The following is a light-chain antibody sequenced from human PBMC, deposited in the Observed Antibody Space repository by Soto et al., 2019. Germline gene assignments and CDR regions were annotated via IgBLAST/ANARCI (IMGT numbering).Light chain of an antibody. Sequence: QSALTQPASVSGSPGQSITISCTGTSSDVGGYNYVSWYQQHPGKAPKLMIYDVSNRPSGVSNRCSGSKSGNTASLTISGRQAEDEADWYCSSYTSSSTNVVFGGGTQLTV. J-gene: IGLJ2*01. CDR2: DVS. CDR3: SSYTSSSTNVV. V-gene: IGLV2-14*01. CDR1: SSDVGGYNY.